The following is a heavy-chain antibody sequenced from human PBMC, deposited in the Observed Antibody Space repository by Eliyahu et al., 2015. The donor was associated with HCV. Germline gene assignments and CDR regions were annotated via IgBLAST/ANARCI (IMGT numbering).Heavy chain of an antibody. CDR3: AKQGGGSESAFDV. V-gene: IGHV3-23*04. D-gene: IGHD3-16*01. CDR1: GFTFSNYP. Sequence: EVQVEESGGGLVQPGGSLRLSCAASGFTFSNYPMPWVRQAPEKGLEWVSVIGSDGNTFYADSVKGRFTISRDNSMNTLYLQMNSLRAEDTARYYCAKQGGGSESAFDVWGQGTMVTVSS. CDR2: IGSDGNT. J-gene: IGHJ3*01.